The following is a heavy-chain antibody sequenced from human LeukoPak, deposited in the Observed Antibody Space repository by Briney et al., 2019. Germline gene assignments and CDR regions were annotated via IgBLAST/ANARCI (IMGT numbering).Heavy chain of an antibody. V-gene: IGHV4-34*01. D-gene: IGHD4-17*01. CDR2: INHSGST. Sequence: SETLSLTCAVYGGSFSGYYWSWIRQPPGKGLEWIGEINHSGSTNYNPSLKSRVTISVDTSKNQFSLKLSSVTAADTAVYYCARMGDYGWSVDYWGQGSLVTVSS. CDR3: ARMGDYGWSVDY. J-gene: IGHJ4*02. CDR1: GGSFSGYY.